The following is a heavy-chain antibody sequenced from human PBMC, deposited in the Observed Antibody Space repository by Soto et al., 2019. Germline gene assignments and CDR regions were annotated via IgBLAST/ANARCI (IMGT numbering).Heavy chain of an antibody. J-gene: IGHJ5*02. Sequence: EVQLLESGGGLVQPGGSLRLSCAASGFTFSSYAMSWVRQAPGKGLEWVSAISGSGGSTYYADSVKGRFTISRDNSKNTLYLQRNSLRAEDTAVYYCAKEVLPLTRVRGATSWFDPWGQGTLVTVSS. V-gene: IGHV3-23*01. CDR1: GFTFSSYA. CDR2: ISGSGGST. CDR3: AKEVLPLTRVRGATSWFDP. D-gene: IGHD3-10*01.